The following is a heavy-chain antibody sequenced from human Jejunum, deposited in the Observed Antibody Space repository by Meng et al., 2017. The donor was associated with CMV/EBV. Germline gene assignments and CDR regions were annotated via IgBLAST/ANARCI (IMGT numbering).Heavy chain of an antibody. D-gene: IGHD4-17*01. J-gene: IGHJ4*02. CDR2: INTNTGNP. V-gene: IGHV7-4-1*02. Sequence: CKASGYRFISHAMKWVRQAPGQGLEWMGWINTNTGNPTYAQGLAGRFVFSLDTSVSTAYLQITNLKAEDTAVYYCARGGNPEYGDYTYWGQGTLVTVSS. CDR1: GYRFISHA. CDR3: ARGGNPEYGDYTY.